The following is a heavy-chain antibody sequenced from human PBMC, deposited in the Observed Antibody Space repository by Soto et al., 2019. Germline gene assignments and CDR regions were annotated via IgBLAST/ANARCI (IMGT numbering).Heavy chain of an antibody. CDR3: ARGIGYCSSINCYSSRRLRFDS. J-gene: IGHJ4*02. CDR1: GGSFSGYY. Sequence: QVQLQQWGAGLLKPSETLSLTCAVYGGSFSGYYWTWIRQSPEKGLDWIGEVNHSGTTYYNPSLKTRVTISVHTPKNQFSLKMSSVTAADTAVYYCARGIGYCSSINCYSSRRLRFDSWGQGTLVTVSS. V-gene: IGHV4-34*01. D-gene: IGHD2-2*01. CDR2: VNHSGTT.